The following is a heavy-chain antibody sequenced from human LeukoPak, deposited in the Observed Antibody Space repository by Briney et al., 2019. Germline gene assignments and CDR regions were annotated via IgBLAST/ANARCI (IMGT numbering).Heavy chain of an antibody. J-gene: IGHJ4*02. CDR1: GVSISSYY. CDR2: IYYSGST. CDR3: ARANGYDYFDY. Sequence: SETLSLTCTVSGVSISSYYWSWIRQPPGKGLEWIGYIYYSGSTNYNPSLKSRVTISVDTSKNQFSLKLSSVTAADTAVYYCARANGYDYFDYWGQGTLVTVSS. V-gene: IGHV4-59*01. D-gene: IGHD5-12*01.